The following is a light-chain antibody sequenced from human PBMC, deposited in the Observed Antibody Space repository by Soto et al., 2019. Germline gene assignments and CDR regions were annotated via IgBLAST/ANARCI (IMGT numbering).Light chain of an antibody. J-gene: IGKJ3*01. CDR2: GAS. Sequence: EIVMTQSPATLSVSPGERATLSCRASQSVSSNLAWYQQQPGHAPTLFIYGASARATGIPARFSGSGSGTEFTLTISSLQSEDFAFYYCQQYNNSPFTFGHGTKLDIK. CDR3: QQYNNSPFT. V-gene: IGKV3-15*01. CDR1: QSVSSN.